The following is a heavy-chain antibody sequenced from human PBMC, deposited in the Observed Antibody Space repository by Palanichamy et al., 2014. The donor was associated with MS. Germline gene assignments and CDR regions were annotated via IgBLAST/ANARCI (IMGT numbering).Heavy chain of an antibody. CDR1: GFTFSSYS. CDR2: ITSSSSAI. D-gene: IGHD1-26*01. CDR3: ARDVIVGPTINAFDI. Sequence: EVQLVESGGGLVQRGGSLRLSCAASGFTFSSYSMNWVRQAPGKRLEWVSYITSSSSAIYYADSVKGRFTISRDNAKNSLYLQMNSLRDEDTAVYYCARDVIVGPTINAFDIWGQGTMVTVSA. J-gene: IGHJ3*02. V-gene: IGHV3-48*02.